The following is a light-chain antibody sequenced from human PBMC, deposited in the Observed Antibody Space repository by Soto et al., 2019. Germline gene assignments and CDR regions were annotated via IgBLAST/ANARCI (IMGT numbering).Light chain of an antibody. J-gene: IGLJ1*01. CDR3: AAWDDSLNGFYV. V-gene: IGLV1-44*01. Sequence: QSVLTQPPSASGTPGQRVTFSCSGSTSNIGSYTVNWYQQLPGTAPKLLIYSNDQRPSGVPDRFSGSKSGTSASLAISRLQSEDEADYYCAAWDDSLNGFYVFGTGTKVTVL. CDR2: SND. CDR1: TSNIGSYT.